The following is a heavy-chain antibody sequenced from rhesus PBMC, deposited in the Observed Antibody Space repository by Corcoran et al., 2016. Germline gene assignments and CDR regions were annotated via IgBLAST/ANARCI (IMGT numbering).Heavy chain of an antibody. CDR3: GRSGAATGAY. V-gene: IGHV4-76*01. D-gene: IGHD6-31*01. Sequence: QVQLQESGPGLVKPSETLSLTCSFSGGSVSGGYNWTWIRQSPGKGLEWFGYLSDSGATYYNASLKNRVTISKDTSKNQFSLKLSSVTAADTAVYYCGRSGAATGAYWGQGVLVTVSS. CDR1: GGSVSGGYN. CDR2: LSDSGAT. J-gene: IGHJ4*01.